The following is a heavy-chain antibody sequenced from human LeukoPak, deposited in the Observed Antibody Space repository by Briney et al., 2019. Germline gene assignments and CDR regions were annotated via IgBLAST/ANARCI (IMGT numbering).Heavy chain of an antibody. CDR1: GFTFSSYW. D-gene: IGHD3-16*02. V-gene: IGHV3-74*01. Sequence: GGSLRLSCAASGFTFSSYWMHWVRQGPGKGLVWVSRIKSDGSSTSYADSVKGRFTISRDNAKNSLYLQMNSLRAEDTAVYYCVRRYMSTSAEDFDYWGQGTLVTVSS. CDR2: IKSDGSST. CDR3: VRRYMSTSAEDFDY. J-gene: IGHJ4*02.